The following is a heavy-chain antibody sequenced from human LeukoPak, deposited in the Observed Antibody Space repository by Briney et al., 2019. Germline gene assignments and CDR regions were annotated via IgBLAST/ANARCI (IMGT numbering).Heavy chain of an antibody. CDR1: GFSFRNYW. J-gene: IGHJ4*02. CDR2: IKEDGSKN. D-gene: IGHD4-17*01. CDR3: ARDGDGRGEDFDY. Sequence: QPGGYLRLSCVASGFSFRNYWMSWVRQAPGKGLERVANIKEDGSKNNHLDSVKGRFTISRDNAKNFLYLQMNSLRVEDTALYYCARDGDGRGEDFDYWGQGILVTVSS. V-gene: IGHV3-7*01.